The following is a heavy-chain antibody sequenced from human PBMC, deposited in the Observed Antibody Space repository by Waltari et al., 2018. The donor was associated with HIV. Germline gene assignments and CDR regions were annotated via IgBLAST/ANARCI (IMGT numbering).Heavy chain of an antibody. Sequence: QVQVVESGGRLVQPGWSRRLSCAASGFSLSSYGMHWVRQAPGKGLEWVALIWYDGSKKYYGDSVKGRFTIFSDKSKNTVFLQMTRLRVEDTATYYCARGEGGYTYGYNWLDLWGQGTVVTVSS. V-gene: IGHV3-33*01. CDR1: GFSLSSYG. CDR3: ARGEGGYTYGYNWLDL. D-gene: IGHD1-26*01. J-gene: IGHJ5*02. CDR2: IWYDGSKK.